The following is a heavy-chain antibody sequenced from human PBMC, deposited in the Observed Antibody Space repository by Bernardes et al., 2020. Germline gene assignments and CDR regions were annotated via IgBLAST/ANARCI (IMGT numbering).Heavy chain of an antibody. CDR3: ARRDSSSWNQFDY. Sequence: SETLSLTCTVSGVSISSSSYYWGWIRQPHGKGLEWIGTIYYSGNTYYNSSLQSRVTISVDTSKNQFSLRLRSVTAADTAVYYCARRDSSSWNQFDYWGQGTLVTVSS. D-gene: IGHD6-13*01. V-gene: IGHV4-39*01. CDR2: IYYSGNT. J-gene: IGHJ4*02. CDR1: GVSISSSSYY.